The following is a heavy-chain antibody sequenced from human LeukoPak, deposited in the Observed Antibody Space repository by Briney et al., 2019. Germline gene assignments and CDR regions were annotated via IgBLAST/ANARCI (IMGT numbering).Heavy chain of an antibody. V-gene: IGHV1-69*04. CDR3: ARVVGSSWYDYYFDY. J-gene: IGHJ4*02. Sequence: SVKVSCKASGGTFSSYAISWVRQAPGQGLEWMGRIIPILGIANYAQKFQGRVTITRDTSASTAYMELSSLRSEDTAVYYCARVVGSSWYDYYFDYWGQGTLVTVSS. D-gene: IGHD6-13*01. CDR1: GGTFSSYA. CDR2: IIPILGIA.